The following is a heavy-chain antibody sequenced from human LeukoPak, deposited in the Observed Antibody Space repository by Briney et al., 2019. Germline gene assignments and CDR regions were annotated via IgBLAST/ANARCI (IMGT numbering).Heavy chain of an antibody. CDR1: GFTFSSYW. J-gene: IGHJ3*02. CDR3: ARNYYGSGVPLDAFDI. D-gene: IGHD3-10*01. Sequence: PGGSLRLSCAASGFTFSSYWMSWVRQAPGKGLEWVANIKQDGSEKYYVDSVKGRSTISRDNAKNSLYLQMNSLRAEDTAVYYCARNYYGSGVPLDAFDIWGQGTMVTVSS. CDR2: IKQDGSEK. V-gene: IGHV3-7*01.